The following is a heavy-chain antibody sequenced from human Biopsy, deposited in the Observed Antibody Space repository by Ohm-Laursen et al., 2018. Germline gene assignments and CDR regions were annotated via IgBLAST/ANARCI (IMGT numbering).Heavy chain of an antibody. CDR2: ISSRSSDI. Sequence: SLRLSCAASGFTFDDYAMNWVRQAPGEGLEWVSSISSRSSDIYYADSVKGRFTISRDNAKNSLFLHMNSLRAEDTAVYYCARESALKWYQSPSYFNGMDVWGQGTTVTVSS. D-gene: IGHD2-2*01. J-gene: IGHJ6*02. V-gene: IGHV3-21*01. CDR1: GFTFDDYA. CDR3: ARESALKWYQSPSYFNGMDV.